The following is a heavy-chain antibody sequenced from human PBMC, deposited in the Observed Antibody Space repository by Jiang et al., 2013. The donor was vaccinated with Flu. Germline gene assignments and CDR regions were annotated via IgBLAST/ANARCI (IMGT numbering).Heavy chain of an antibody. Sequence: AASGFTFSSYWMSWVRQAPGKGLEWVANIKQDGSEKYYVDSVKGRFTISRDNAKNSLYLQMNSLRAEDTAVYYCARDRGSSSWPSSNNWFDPWGQGTLVTVSS. V-gene: IGHV3-7*01. CDR1: GFTFSSYW. CDR2: IKQDGSEK. J-gene: IGHJ5*02. D-gene: IGHD6-13*01. CDR3: ARDRGSSSWPSSNNWFDP.